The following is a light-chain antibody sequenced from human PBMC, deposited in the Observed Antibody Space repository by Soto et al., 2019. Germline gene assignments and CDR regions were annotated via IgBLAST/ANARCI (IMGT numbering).Light chain of an antibody. V-gene: IGKV1-33*01. Sequence: DIQMTQSPSSLSASVGDRVTISCQASQVITDDLNWYQQKPGKAPKLLIYDVSNLINGVPSRFSGSGSGTDFTLTISSLQPEDIATYYCQQYDDLYTFGQGTKVEI. CDR3: QQYDDLYT. CDR2: DVS. J-gene: IGKJ2*01. CDR1: QVITDD.